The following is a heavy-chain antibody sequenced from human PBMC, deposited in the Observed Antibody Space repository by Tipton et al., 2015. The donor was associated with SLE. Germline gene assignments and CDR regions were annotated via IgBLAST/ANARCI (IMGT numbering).Heavy chain of an antibody. J-gene: IGHJ5*02. Sequence: LRLSCTISGGSISTYFWSWIRQPPGKGLEWIGYVYYSGSTHYNPSLTSRVSMSVDTSKNQFSLKLTSVTAADTAVYYCAKHRYWFDPWGQGTLVTVSS. CDR3: AKHRYWFDP. CDR1: GGSISTYF. CDR2: VYYSGST. V-gene: IGHV4-59*03.